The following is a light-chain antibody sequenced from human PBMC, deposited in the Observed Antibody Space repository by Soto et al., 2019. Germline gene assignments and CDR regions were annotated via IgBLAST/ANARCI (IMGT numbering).Light chain of an antibody. CDR2: DAS. CDR3: QQHTNWPLT. V-gene: IGKV3-11*01. J-gene: IGKJ4*01. CDR1: QSVNNH. Sequence: EIVLTQSPVTLSLSPGERATLSCRASQSVNNHLAWYQHKPGLAPRLLMYDASTRATGIPARFSGSGSGTDFTLTITSLEPEDFAVYFCQQHTNWPLTFGGGTKVEIK.